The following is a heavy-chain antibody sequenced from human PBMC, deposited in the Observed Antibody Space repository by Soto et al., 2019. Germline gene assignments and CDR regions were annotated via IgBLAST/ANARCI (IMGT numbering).Heavy chain of an antibody. V-gene: IGHV1-69*12. Sequence: QVQLVQSGAEVKKPGSSVKVSCKSSGGTFSTYAISWVRQAPGQGLEWMGGIIPIFGTANYAQKFQGRVTSTADESTTTSYMELISLSSGDTAVYYCARDEMVVATGSRTWHYYYGMDVWGQGTTVTVSS. J-gene: IGHJ6*02. D-gene: IGHD2-15*01. CDR3: ARDEMVVATGSRTWHYYYGMDV. CDR2: IIPIFGTA. CDR1: GGTFSTYA.